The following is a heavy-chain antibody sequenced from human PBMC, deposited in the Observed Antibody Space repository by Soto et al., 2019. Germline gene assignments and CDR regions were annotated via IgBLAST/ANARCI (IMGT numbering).Heavy chain of an antibody. V-gene: IGHV4-34*01. CDR3: ARARDWFDP. J-gene: IGHJ5*02. CDR2: IDHSGYT. CDR1: GGSFSGYY. Sequence: SETLSLTCAVYGGSFSGYYWNWIRQPPGKGLEWIGEIDHSGYTNYNPSLKSRVTISVDTSKNQFSLRLTSVTAADTAVYYCARARDWFDPWGQGTLVTVSS.